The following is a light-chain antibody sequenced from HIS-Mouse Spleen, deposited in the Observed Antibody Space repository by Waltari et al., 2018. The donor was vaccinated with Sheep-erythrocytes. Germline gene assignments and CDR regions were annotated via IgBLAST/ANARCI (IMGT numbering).Light chain of an antibody. CDR3: AAWDDSLSGNWV. V-gene: IGLV1-47*01. CDR1: SSNIGSNY. J-gene: IGLJ3*02. Sequence: QSVLTQPPSASGTPGQRVTISCSGSSSNIGSNYVYWYQQLPGTAPKLHIYRNKQRPSGVPDRFSGSKSGTSASLAISWLRSEDEADYYCAAWDDSLSGNWVFGGGTKLTVL. CDR2: RNK.